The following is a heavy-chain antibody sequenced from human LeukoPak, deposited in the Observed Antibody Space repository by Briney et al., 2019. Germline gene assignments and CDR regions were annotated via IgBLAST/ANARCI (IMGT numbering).Heavy chain of an antibody. Sequence: SVKVSCKASGYTFTSYGISWVRQAPGQGLEWMGRIIPILGIANYAQKFQGRVTITADKSTSTAYMELSSLRSEDTAVYYCARDVVVTAMPDYWGQGTLVTVSS. CDR2: IIPILGIA. CDR1: GYTFTSYG. CDR3: ARDVVVTAMPDY. D-gene: IGHD2-21*02. V-gene: IGHV1-69*04. J-gene: IGHJ4*02.